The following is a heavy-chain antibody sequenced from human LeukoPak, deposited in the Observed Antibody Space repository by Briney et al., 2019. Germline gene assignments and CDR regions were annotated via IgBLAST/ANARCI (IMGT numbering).Heavy chain of an antibody. Sequence: GGSLRLSCAASGFTFSSYAMHWVRQAPGKGLEWVAVISYDGSNKYYADSVEGRFTISRDNSKNTLYLQMNSLRAEDTAVYYCARARGSSWSEYYYYGMDVWGQGTTVTVSS. CDR3: ARARGSSWSEYYYYGMDV. D-gene: IGHD6-13*01. CDR2: ISYDGSNK. CDR1: GFTFSSYA. V-gene: IGHV3-30-3*01. J-gene: IGHJ6*02.